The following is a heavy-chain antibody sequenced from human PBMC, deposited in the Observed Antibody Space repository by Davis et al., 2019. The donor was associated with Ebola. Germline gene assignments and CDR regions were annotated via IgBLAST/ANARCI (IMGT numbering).Heavy chain of an antibody. J-gene: IGHJ4*02. CDR1: GGTFSSYT. CDR3: ARGLYGWYYFDY. D-gene: IGHD6-19*01. V-gene: IGHV1-69*02. Sequence: SVEVSCKASGGTFSSYTISWVRQAPGQGLEWMGRIIPILGIANYAQKFQGRVTMTRDTSISTAYMELSRLTSDDTAVYYCARGLYGWYYFDYWGQGTLVTVSS. CDR2: IIPILGIA.